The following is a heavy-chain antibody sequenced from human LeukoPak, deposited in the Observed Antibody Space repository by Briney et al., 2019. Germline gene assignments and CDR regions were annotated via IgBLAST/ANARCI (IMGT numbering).Heavy chain of an antibody. CDR3: ARDRGDGYNSYYYYYYGMDV. J-gene: IGHJ6*02. CDR1: GGSFSGYY. Sequence: KTSETLSLTCAVYGGSFSGYYWSWIRQPPGKGLEWIGEINHSGSTNYNPSLKSRVTISVDTSKNQFSLKLSSVTAADTAVYYCARDRGDGYNSYYYYYYGMDVWGQGTTVTVSS. CDR2: INHSGST. D-gene: IGHD5-24*01. V-gene: IGHV4-34*01.